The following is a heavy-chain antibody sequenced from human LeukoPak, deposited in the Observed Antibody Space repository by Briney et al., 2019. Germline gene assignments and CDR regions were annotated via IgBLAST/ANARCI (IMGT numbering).Heavy chain of an antibody. Sequence: PGGSLRLSCAASGFTFSNYAMSWVRQAPGKGLEWVSAITGSGGNTYYADSVKGRFTISRDNSKNTVFLQMNSLGAEDTAVYYCAKWGDYDVLTGYYVSDYWGQGTLVTVSS. CDR2: ITGSGGNT. J-gene: IGHJ4*02. V-gene: IGHV3-23*01. CDR1: GFTFSNYA. D-gene: IGHD3-9*01. CDR3: AKWGDYDVLTGYYVSDY.